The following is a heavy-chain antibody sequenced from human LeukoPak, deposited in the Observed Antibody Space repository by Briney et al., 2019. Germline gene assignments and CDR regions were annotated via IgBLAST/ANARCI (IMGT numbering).Heavy chain of an antibody. Sequence: GESLRISCKGFGYSFTNYWIGWVRQMPGKGLQWMGIIYPGDSDTRYSPSFQGQVTISADKSISTAYLQWSSLKASDTAMYYCARQGDGYINNYFDPWGQGTLVTVSS. CDR1: GYSFTNYW. J-gene: IGHJ5*02. CDR3: ARQGDGYINNYFDP. CDR2: IYPGDSDT. V-gene: IGHV5-51*01. D-gene: IGHD5-24*01.